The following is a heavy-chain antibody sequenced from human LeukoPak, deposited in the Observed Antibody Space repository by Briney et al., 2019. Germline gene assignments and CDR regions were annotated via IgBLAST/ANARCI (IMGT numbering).Heavy chain of an antibody. J-gene: IGHJ5*02. D-gene: IGHD3-3*01. CDR3: ARADYDFWSGYYTPNWFDP. V-gene: IGHV4-30-4*08. Sequence: SETLSLTCTVSGGSISSGDYYWRWIRQPPGKGLEWIGYIYYSGSTYYNPSLKSRLTISVDTSKNLFSLKLSSVTAADTAVYYCARADYDFWSGYYTPNWFDPWGQGTLVTVSS. CDR2: IYYSGST. CDR1: GGSISSGDYY.